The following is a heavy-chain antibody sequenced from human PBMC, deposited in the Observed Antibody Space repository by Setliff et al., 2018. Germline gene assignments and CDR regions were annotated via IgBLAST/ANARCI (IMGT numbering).Heavy chain of an antibody. D-gene: IGHD1-26*01. CDR2: IGAYNGNT. CDR3: ATRPFYSGSYKPNAFDI. V-gene: IGHV1-18*01. CDR1: GYTFTNYG. Sequence: ASVKVSCKASGYTFTNYGVTWVRQAPGQGLEWMGWIGAYNGNTYNAHKFQGRVTMTSDTSTSTAYMELRSLRSDDTAVYYCATRPFYSGSYKPNAFDIWGQGTMVTVSS. J-gene: IGHJ3*02.